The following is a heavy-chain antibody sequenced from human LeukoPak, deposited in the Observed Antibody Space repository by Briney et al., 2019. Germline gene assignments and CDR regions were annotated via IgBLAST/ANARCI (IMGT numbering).Heavy chain of an antibody. CDR1: GFTFSSYA. V-gene: IGHV3-30-3*01. J-gene: IGHJ4*02. CDR3: ARDGGIGYFDN. D-gene: IGHD3-16*01. Sequence: GGSLRLSCAASGFTFSSYAMHWVRQAPGKGLEWVAVISYDGSNKYYADSVKGRFTISRDNSKNTLYLQMNSLRAEDTAVYYCARDGGIGYFDNWGQGTLVTVSS. CDR2: ISYDGSNK.